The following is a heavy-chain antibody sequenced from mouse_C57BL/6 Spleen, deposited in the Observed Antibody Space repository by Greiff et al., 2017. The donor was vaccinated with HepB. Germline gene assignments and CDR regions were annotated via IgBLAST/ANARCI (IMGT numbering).Heavy chain of an antibody. CDR1: GYAFSSSW. Sequence: VQLQQSGPELVKPGASVKISCKASGYAFSSSWMNWVKQRPGKGLEWIGRIYPGDGDTNYNGKFKGKATLTADKSSSTAYMQLSSLTSEDSAVYFCAREEGYYYGGIDYWGQGTTLTVSS. V-gene: IGHV1-82*01. CDR2: IYPGDGDT. J-gene: IGHJ2*01. CDR3: AREEGYYYGGIDY. D-gene: IGHD1-1*01.